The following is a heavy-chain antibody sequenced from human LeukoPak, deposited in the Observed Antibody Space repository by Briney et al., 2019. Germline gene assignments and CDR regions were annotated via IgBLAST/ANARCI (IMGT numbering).Heavy chain of an antibody. V-gene: IGHV4-30-4*07. Sequence: SETLSLTCAVSGGSISSGVYSWSWIRQPPGKGLEWIGYFYYSGRTYYNPSLNSRVTISVDTSKNQFSLKLSSVTAADTAVYYCARGRRVRGGLGWFDPWGQGTLVTVSS. J-gene: IGHJ5*02. CDR2: FYYSGRT. CDR1: GGSISSGVYS. D-gene: IGHD3-10*01. CDR3: ARGRRVRGGLGWFDP.